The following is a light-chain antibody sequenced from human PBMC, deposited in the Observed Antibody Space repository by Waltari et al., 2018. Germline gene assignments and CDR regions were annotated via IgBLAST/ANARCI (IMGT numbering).Light chain of an antibody. CDR1: QGIGNN. V-gene: IGKV1-17*01. CDR2: RAS. J-gene: IGKJ2*03. CDR3: QQGYSYPYS. Sequence: DMHMTQSPSSLSASVGDTVTITCQASQGIGNNLNWYQQKSGKAPKLLIYRASSLQSGIPSRFSGSGSGTDFTLTISSLQPEDFATYYCQQGYSYPYSFGLGTKVEIK.